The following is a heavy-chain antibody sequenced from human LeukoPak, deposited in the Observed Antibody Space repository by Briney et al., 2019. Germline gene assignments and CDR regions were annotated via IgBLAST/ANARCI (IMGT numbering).Heavy chain of an antibody. Sequence: GVSLRLSCAASGFTFSSYGMHWVRQAPGKGLEWVAVIWYDGSHKYHADSVKGRITVSRDNSKNTVYLQMNSLRAEDTAVYYCARDRIYDFIKNTDDYHYGMDVWGQGTTVTVSS. V-gene: IGHV3-33*01. CDR2: IWYDGSHK. J-gene: IGHJ6*02. CDR3: ARDRIYDFIKNTDDYHYGMDV. D-gene: IGHD3-3*01. CDR1: GFTFSSYG.